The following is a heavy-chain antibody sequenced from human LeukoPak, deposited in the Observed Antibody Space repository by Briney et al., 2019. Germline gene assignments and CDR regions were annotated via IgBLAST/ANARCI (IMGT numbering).Heavy chain of an antibody. CDR2: IRRKAYGGTT. CDR3: TRDSGPPRITIFGVVPNWFDP. J-gene: IGHJ5*02. V-gene: IGHV3-49*03. Sequence: GGSLRLSCTASGFTFGDYAMSWFRQAPGKGLEWVGFIRRKAYGGTTEYAASVKGRFTISRDDSKSIAYLQMNSLKTEDTAVYYCTRDSGPPRITIFGVVPNWFDPWGQGTLVTVSS. CDR1: GFTFGDYA. D-gene: IGHD3-3*01.